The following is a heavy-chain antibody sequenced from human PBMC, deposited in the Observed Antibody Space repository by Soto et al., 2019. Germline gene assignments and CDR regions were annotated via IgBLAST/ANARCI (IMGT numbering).Heavy chain of an antibody. CDR2: ISAYNGNT. Sequence: ASVKVSCKASGYTFTSYGISWVRQAPGQGLEWMGWISAYNGNTNYAQKLQGRVTMTTDTSTSTAYMELRSLRSDDTAVYYCARDSSSSWQNYYYYGMDVWGQGTTVTVSS. D-gene: IGHD6-13*01. CDR3: ARDSSSSWQNYYYYGMDV. J-gene: IGHJ6*02. CDR1: GYTFTSYG. V-gene: IGHV1-18*01.